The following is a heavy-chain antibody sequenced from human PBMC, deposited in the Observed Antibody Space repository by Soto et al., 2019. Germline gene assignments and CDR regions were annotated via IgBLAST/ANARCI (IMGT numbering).Heavy chain of an antibody. V-gene: IGHV1-18*01. CDR1: GYTFTNFG. CDR3: ARVGDSSGYYYFQH. CDR2: ISAYNGNT. Sequence: GASVKVSCKASGYTFTNFGISWVRQAPGQGLEWMGWISAYNGNTNYAQKLQGRVTMTTDTSTSTAYMELRSLRSDDTAVYYCARVGDSSGYYYFQHWGQGTLVTVSS. J-gene: IGHJ1*01. D-gene: IGHD3-22*01.